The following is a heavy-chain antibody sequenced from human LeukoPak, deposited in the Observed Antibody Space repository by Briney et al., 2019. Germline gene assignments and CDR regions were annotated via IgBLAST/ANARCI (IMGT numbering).Heavy chain of an antibody. D-gene: IGHD3-16*02. CDR2: IDHSGST. CDR3: ARGRGGITFGGVIVTFDY. Sequence: SETLSLTCAVYGGSFSGYYWSWIRQPPGKGLEWIGEIDHSGSTNYNPSLKSRVTISVDTSKNQFSLKLSSVTAADTAVYYCARGRGGITFGGVIVTFDYWGQGTLVTVSS. V-gene: IGHV4-34*01. J-gene: IGHJ4*02. CDR1: GGSFSGYY.